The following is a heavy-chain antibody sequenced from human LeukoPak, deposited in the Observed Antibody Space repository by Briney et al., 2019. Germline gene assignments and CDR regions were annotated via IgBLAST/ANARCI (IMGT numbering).Heavy chain of an antibody. D-gene: IGHD3-10*01. CDR2: IYSGGST. CDR3: ARGSTMDYYTFDV. V-gene: IGHV3-66*01. Sequence: PGGSLRLSCAASGFTVSSNYMSWVRQAPGKGLEWVSVIYSGGSTYYADSVKGRFTISRDNSKNTLYLQMNSLRADDTAVYYCARGSTMDYYTFDVWGQGTLVTVSS. CDR1: GFTVSSNY. J-gene: IGHJ3*01.